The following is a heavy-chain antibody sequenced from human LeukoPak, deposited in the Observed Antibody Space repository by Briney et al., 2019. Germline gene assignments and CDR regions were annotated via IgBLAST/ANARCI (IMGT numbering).Heavy chain of an antibody. V-gene: IGHV3-48*03. Sequence: GGSLRLSCAASGFTFSSYEMNWVRQAPGKGLEWVSYISSSGSTIYYADSVKGRFTISRDNAKNSLYLQMNSLRAEDTAVYYCASTYYGSGSHPLYWGQGTLVTVSS. D-gene: IGHD3-10*01. CDR2: ISSSGSTI. CDR1: GFTFSSYE. J-gene: IGHJ4*02. CDR3: ASTYYGSGSHPLY.